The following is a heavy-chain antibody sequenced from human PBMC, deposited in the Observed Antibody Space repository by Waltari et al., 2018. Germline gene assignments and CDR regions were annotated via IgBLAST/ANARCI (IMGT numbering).Heavy chain of an antibody. CDR2: IFTRGST. J-gene: IGHJ6*02. V-gene: IGHV4-61*02. CDR3: ARDEARYYDIMTGGGYYGLDV. D-gene: IGHD3-9*01. CDR1: GGSISSGSVS. Sequence: QVQLQESGPGLVRPSQTLSLTCTVSGGSISSGSVSWTWIRQPAGKGLEWVGHIFTRGSTKYNPSLKSRVSVSLDTSENQFSLRLSSVTAADTAVYYCARDEARYYDIMTGGGYYGLDVWGQGTTVTVSS.